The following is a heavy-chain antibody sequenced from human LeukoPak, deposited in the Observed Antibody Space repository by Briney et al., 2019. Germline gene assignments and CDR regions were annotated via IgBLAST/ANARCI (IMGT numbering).Heavy chain of an antibody. CDR2: IYYSGST. CDR1: GGSISSYF. J-gene: IGHJ6*02. CDR3: ARGAGNYYFYGMDV. V-gene: IGHV4-59*01. Sequence: PSETLSLTCTVSGGSISSYFWSWIRQPPGKGLEWIGHIYYSGSTNYNPSPKSRVTVSVDTSKNQFSLKLSSVTAADTAVYYCARGAGNYYFYGMDVWGQGTTVTVSS.